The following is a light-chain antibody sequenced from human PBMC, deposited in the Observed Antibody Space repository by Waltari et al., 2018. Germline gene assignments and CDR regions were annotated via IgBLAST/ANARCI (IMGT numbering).Light chain of an antibody. CDR2: KTD. J-gene: IGLJ3*02. V-gene: IGLV1-44*01. CDR1: TPNIGGHP. CDR3: AAWDDSRNGPV. Sequence: QSVLTQPPSASGTPGQRVTTSGSGSTPNIGGHPVTWYQQLPGTAPNLPIYKTDQRPSGVPDRFSGSKSGTSASLAISGLQSEDEADYYWAAWDDSRNGPVFGGGTKLPVL.